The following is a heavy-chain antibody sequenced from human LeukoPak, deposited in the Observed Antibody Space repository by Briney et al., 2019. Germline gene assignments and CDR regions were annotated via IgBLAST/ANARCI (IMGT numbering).Heavy chain of an antibody. CDR1: GGSISSGNW. Sequence: SGTLSRTCAVSGGSISSGNWWSWVRQPPGKGLEWIGEIYHSGSTNYNPSLKSRVTISVDRSKNHFSLKLSSVTAADTAVYYCARPGFGGAFDIWGQGTMVTVYS. CDR2: IYHSGST. D-gene: IGHD3-16*01. CDR3: ARPGFGGAFDI. V-gene: IGHV4-4*02. J-gene: IGHJ3*02.